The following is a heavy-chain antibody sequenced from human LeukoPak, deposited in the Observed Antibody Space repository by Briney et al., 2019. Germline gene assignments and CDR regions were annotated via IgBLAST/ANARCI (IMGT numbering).Heavy chain of an antibody. CDR3: ARDLQQQLVIDY. CDR2: INPNSGGT. V-gene: IGHV1-2*02. CDR1: GYTFTGYY. Sequence: ASVKVSCKASGYTFTGYYMHWVRQAPGQGLEWMGWINPNSGGTNYAQKFQGRVTMTRDTSISTAYMELSSLRSEDTAVYYCARDLQQQLVIDYWGQGTLVTVSS. D-gene: IGHD6-13*01. J-gene: IGHJ4*02.